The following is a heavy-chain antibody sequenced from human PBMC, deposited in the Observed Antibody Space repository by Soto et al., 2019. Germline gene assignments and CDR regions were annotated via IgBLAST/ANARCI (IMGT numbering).Heavy chain of an antibody. J-gene: IGHJ4*02. D-gene: IGHD7-27*01. Sequence: PGGSLRLSCAASGFTFSIFAMSWVRQSPGKGLEWVSTISGSGGSTYYADAVKGRFTISRDNSMGTLYLQMKSLRVGDTAIYYCAKEVSLGSTVDLGYWGQGALVTV. CDR1: GFTFSIFA. CDR3: AKEVSLGSTVDLGY. CDR2: ISGSGGST. V-gene: IGHV3-23*01.